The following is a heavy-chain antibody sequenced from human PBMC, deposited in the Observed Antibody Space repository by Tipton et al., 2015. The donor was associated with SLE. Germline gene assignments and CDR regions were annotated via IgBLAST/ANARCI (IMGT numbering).Heavy chain of an antibody. D-gene: IGHD6-19*01. CDR1: GFTFNNYW. Sequence: GSLRLSCAASGFTFNNYWMSWVRQAPGKGLEWVANIKQDGSEKYYVDSVKGRFTISRDNAKNSLYLQMNSLRAEDTAVYYCAKDVRGDSSAWYRYFDLWGRGTLVTVSS. V-gene: IGHV3-7*03. CDR3: AKDVRGDSSAWYRYFDL. CDR2: IKQDGSEK. J-gene: IGHJ2*01.